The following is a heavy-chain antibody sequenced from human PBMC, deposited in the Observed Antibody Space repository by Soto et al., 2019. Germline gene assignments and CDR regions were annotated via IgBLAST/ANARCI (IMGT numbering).Heavy chain of an antibody. D-gene: IGHD3-22*01. CDR2: LYYRRSA. Sequence: QVQLQESGPGLVKPSETLSLTCAVSGDSISSYYCMWIRQPPGKGLESIGYLYYRRSANYNPSLQGRVTLSVDTSTNQCSLTLSSMTAADTAVYYCSLRSMAVVPEYWGQGTLVTVSS. CDR3: SLRSMAVVPEY. J-gene: IGHJ4*02. V-gene: IGHV4-59*01. CDR1: GDSISSYY.